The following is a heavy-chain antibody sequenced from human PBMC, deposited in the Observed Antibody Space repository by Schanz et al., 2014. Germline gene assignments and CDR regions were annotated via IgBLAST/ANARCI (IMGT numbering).Heavy chain of an antibody. CDR3: ARGLIAAAGGACDY. V-gene: IGHV3-23*01. CDR2: INTGVNT. Sequence: EVQLLESGGGLVQPGGSLRLSCAASGFTFGDYAMTWVRQAPGKGLEWVSAINTGVNTYYADSVRGRFTMSRDNSKNTLYLQMNSLRAGDAAVYYCARGLIAAAGGACDYWGQGTLVAVAA. CDR1: GFTFGDYA. D-gene: IGHD6-13*01. J-gene: IGHJ4*02.